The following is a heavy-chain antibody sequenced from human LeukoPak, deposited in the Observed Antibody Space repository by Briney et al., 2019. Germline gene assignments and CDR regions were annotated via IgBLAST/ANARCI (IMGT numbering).Heavy chain of an antibody. D-gene: IGHD2-2*01. J-gene: IGHJ4*02. V-gene: IGHV3-48*03. CDR2: ISSSGSTI. CDR3: ARDQRGYCSSTSCPIDY. Sequence: GGSLRLSCAASGFTFSSYEMNWVRQAPGKGLKWVSYISSSGSTIYYADSVKGRFTISRDNAKNSLYLQMNSLRAEDTAVYYCARDQRGYCSSTSCPIDYWGQGTLVTVSS. CDR1: GFTFSSYE.